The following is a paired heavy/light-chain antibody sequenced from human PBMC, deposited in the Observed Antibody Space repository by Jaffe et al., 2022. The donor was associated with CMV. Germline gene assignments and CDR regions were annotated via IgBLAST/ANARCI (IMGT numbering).Light chain of an antibody. CDR2: DTS. CDR3: LLSYSGADVV. Sequence: QAVVTQEPSLTVSPGGTVTLTCGSSTGAVTSGHYPYWFQQKPGQAPRTLIYDTSNKHSWTPARFSGSLLGGKAALTLSGAQPEDEAEYYCLLSYSGADVVFGGGTKLTVL. V-gene: IGLV7-46*01. CDR1: TGAVTSGHY. J-gene: IGLJ2*01.
Heavy chain of an antibody. Sequence: QLQLQESGPGLVKPSETLSLTCTVSGGSISSSSYYWGWIRQPPGKGLEWIGSIYYSGSTYYNPSLKSRVTISVDTSKNQFSLKLSSVTAADTAVYYCARWGSWGSLAKPAYGSGRGGYWGQGTLVTVSS. CDR2: IYYSGST. J-gene: IGHJ4*02. D-gene: IGHD3-10*01. V-gene: IGHV4-39*01. CDR3: ARWGSWGSLAKPAYGSGRGGY. CDR1: GGSISSSSYY.